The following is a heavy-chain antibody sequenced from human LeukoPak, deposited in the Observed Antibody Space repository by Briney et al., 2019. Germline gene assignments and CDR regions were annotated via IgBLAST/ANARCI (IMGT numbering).Heavy chain of an antibody. D-gene: IGHD1-14*01. J-gene: IGHJ2*01. CDR3: ARDRGAAQPSSNWYFDL. CDR2: IWYDGSNK. CDR1: GFTFSSYG. Sequence: GGSLRLSCAASGFTFSSYGMHWVRQAPGKGLEWVAVIWYDGSNKYYADSVKGRFTISRDNSKNTLYLQMNSLRAEDTAVYYCARDRGAAQPSSNWYFDLWGRGTQVTVSS. V-gene: IGHV3-33*01.